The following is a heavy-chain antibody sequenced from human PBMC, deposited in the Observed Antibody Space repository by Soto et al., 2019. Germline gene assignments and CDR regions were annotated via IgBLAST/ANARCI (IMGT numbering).Heavy chain of an antibody. V-gene: IGHV4-31*03. CDR1: GGSISSGGYY. CDR3: ARDGPAYCGGDCRTDY. Sequence: QVQLQESGPGLVKPSQTLSLTCTVSGGSISSGGYYWSWIRQHPGKGLEWIGYIYYSGSTYYNPSLKSRVTKSVDTSKNQFSLKLSSVTAADTAVYYCARDGPAYCGGDCRTDYWGQGTLFTVSS. J-gene: IGHJ4*02. CDR2: IYYSGST. D-gene: IGHD2-21*02.